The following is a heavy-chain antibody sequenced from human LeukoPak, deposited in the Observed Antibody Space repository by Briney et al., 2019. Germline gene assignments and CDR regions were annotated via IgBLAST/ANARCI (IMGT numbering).Heavy chain of an antibody. CDR2: ISSDGSGT. CDR1: GFTFNSYG. CDR3: AKSPSSWKFDD. Sequence: GRSLRLSCAASGFTFNSYGMHWVRQAPGKGLEWVAAISSDGSGTYYVDSVKGRFTISRDNSKNTLYLQMNSLRAEDTAVYYCAKSPSSWKFDDWGQGTLVTVSS. V-gene: IGHV3-30*18. D-gene: IGHD6-13*01. J-gene: IGHJ4*02.